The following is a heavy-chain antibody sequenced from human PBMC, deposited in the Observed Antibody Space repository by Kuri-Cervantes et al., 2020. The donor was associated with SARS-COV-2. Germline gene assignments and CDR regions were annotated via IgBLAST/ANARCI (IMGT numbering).Heavy chain of an antibody. V-gene: IGHV3-7*01. CDR1: GFTFSSYW. CDR2: KKQDGSEK. J-gene: IGHJ5*02. CDR3: ARDSGYDMPHLWDWFDP. D-gene: IGHD5-12*01. Sequence: GASLKISCAASGFTFSSYWMSWVRQAPGEGLGWVANKKQDGSEKYYVDSVKGRFTISRDNAKNSLYLQMNSLRAEDTALYYCARDSGYDMPHLWDWFDPWGQGTLVTVSS.